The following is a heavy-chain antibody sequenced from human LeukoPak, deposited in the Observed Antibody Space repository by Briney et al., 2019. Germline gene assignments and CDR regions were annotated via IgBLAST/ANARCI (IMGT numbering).Heavy chain of an antibody. CDR2: ISGSGGST. J-gene: IGHJ4*02. CDR3: AKDLVSSAWWEYYFDY. CDR1: GFTFSSYA. D-gene: IGHD1-26*01. Sequence: PGGSLRLSCAASGFTFSSYAMSWVRQAPGKGLEWVSAISGSGGSTYYADSVKGRFTISRDNSKNTLYLQMNSLRAEDTAVYYCAKDLVSSAWWEYYFDYWGQGTLVTVSS. V-gene: IGHV3-23*01.